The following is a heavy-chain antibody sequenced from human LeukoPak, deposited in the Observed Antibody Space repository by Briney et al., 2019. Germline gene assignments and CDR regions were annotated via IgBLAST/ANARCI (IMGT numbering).Heavy chain of an antibody. Sequence: GASVKVSCKASGYTFTSYAMHWVRQAPGQRLEWMGWINVGNGNTKYSQKFQGRVTITRDTSASTAYMELSSLRSEDTAVYYCARGQLPRGYYYGMDVWGQGTTVTVSS. V-gene: IGHV1-3*01. D-gene: IGHD6-6*01. CDR3: ARGQLPRGYYYGMDV. CDR1: GYTFTSYA. CDR2: INVGNGNT. J-gene: IGHJ6*02.